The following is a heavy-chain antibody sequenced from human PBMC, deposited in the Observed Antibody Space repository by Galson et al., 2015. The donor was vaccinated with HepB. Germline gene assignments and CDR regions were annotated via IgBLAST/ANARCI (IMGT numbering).Heavy chain of an antibody. V-gene: IGHV3-49*03. CDR3: TSRSYCSGGSCNYYYYGMDV. Sequence: SLRLSCAASGFTFGDYAMSWFRQAPGKGLEWVGFIRSKAYGGTTEYAASVKGRFTISRDDSKSIAYLQMNSLKTEDTAVYYCTSRSYCSGGSCNYYYYGMDVWGQGTTVTVSS. CDR1: GFTFGDYA. CDR2: IRSKAYGGTT. J-gene: IGHJ6*02. D-gene: IGHD2-15*01.